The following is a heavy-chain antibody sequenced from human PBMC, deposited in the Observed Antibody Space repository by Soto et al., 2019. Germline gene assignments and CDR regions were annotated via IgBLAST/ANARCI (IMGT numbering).Heavy chain of an antibody. CDR2: INAGNGNT. CDR3: ARGVRSSWYGYYYYYGMDV. Sequence: ASVKVSCKASGYTFTSYAMHWVRQAPGQRLEWMGWINAGNGNTKYSQKFQGRVTMTRNTSIRTAYMELSSLRSEDTAVYYCARGVRSSWYGYYYYYGMDVWGQGTTVTVSS. J-gene: IGHJ6*02. V-gene: IGHV1-3*01. CDR1: GYTFTSYA. D-gene: IGHD6-13*01.